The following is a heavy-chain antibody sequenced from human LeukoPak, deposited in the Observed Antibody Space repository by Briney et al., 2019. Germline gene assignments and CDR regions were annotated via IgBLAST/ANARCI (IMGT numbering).Heavy chain of an antibody. CDR1: GFTFDDYA. V-gene: IGHV3-9*01. CDR3: AKDRKDIVAIGSYFDY. CDR2: ISWNSGSI. J-gene: IGHJ4*02. D-gene: IGHD5-12*01. Sequence: GRSLRLSCAASGFTFDDYAMHWVRQAPGKGLEWVSGISWNSGSIGYADSVKGRFTISRDNAKNSLYLQMNGLRAEDTALYYCAKDRKDIVAIGSYFDYWGQGTLVTVSS.